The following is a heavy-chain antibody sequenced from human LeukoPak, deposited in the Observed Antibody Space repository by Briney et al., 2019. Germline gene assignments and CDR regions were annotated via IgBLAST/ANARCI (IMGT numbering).Heavy chain of an antibody. V-gene: IGHV4-59*12. CDR2: IYYSGST. D-gene: IGHD3-10*01. CDR1: GGSISSYY. J-gene: IGHJ2*01. Sequence: SETLSLTCTVSGGSISSYYWSWIRQPPGKGLEWIGYIYYSGSTYYNPSLKSRVTISVDTSKYQFSLKLSSVTAADTAVYYCARDRYGSRNYYDGYFDLWGRGTLVTVSS. CDR3: ARDRYGSRNYYDGYFDL.